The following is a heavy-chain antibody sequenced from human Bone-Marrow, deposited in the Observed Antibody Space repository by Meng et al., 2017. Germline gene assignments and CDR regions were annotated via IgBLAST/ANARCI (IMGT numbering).Heavy chain of an antibody. V-gene: IGHV4-4*02. J-gene: IGHJ4*02. CDR1: GGSISSSNW. Sequence: QGQLPGAGPGLVKPSGTLSLTCAVSGGSISSSNWWSWVRQPPGKGLEWIGYIYYSGSTYYNPSLKSRVTISVDTSKNQFSLKLSSVTAADTAVYYCARAKLGFDYWGQGTLVTVSS. D-gene: IGHD7-27*01. CDR3: ARAKLGFDY. CDR2: IYYSGST.